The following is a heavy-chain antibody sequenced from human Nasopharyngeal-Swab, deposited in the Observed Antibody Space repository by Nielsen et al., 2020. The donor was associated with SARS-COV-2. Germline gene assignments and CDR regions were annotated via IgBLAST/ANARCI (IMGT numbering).Heavy chain of an antibody. Sequence: GESLKISCAASGFTFSSYWMHWVRQAPGKGLVWVSRINSDGSSTSYADSVKGRFTISRDNAKNTLYLQMNSLRAEDTAVYYCASHYGSGSLPLDYWGQGTLVTVSS. D-gene: IGHD3-10*01. CDR1: GFTFSSYW. J-gene: IGHJ4*02. V-gene: IGHV3-74*01. CDR3: ASHYGSGSLPLDY. CDR2: INSDGSST.